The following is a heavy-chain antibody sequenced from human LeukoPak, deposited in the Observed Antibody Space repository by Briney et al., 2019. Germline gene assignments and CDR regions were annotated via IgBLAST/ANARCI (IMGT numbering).Heavy chain of an antibody. J-gene: IGHJ6*02. V-gene: IGHV1-69*13. CDR1: GYTFTSYA. D-gene: IGHD3-3*01. CDR3: ATTSPIFGVVTHYYYYGMDV. CDR2: IIPIFGTA. Sequence: SVKVSCKASGYTFTSYAISWVRQAPGQGLEWMGGIIPIFGTANYAQKFQGRVTITADESTSTAYMELSSLRSEDTAVYYCATTSPIFGVVTHYYYYGMDVWGQGTTVTVSS.